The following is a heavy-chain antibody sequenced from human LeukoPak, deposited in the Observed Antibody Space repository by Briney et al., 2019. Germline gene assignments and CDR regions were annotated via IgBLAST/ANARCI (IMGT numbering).Heavy chain of an antibody. CDR1: GFSFSTYA. CDR3: AKVGPGCSSTSCYPGY. D-gene: IGHD2-2*01. CDR2: ISGNAIST. V-gene: IGHV3-23*01. Sequence: KPGGSLRLSCAASGFSFSTYAMSWVRQAPGKGLEWVSAISGNAISTYYADSVKGRFTISRDNSKNTVYLQMNSLRAEDTAVYYCAKVGPGCSSTSCYPGYWGQGTLVTVSS. J-gene: IGHJ4*02.